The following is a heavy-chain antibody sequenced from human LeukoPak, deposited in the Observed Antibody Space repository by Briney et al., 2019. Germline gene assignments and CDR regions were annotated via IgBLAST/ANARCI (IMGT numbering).Heavy chain of an antibody. Sequence: PSETLSLTCAVSGDAITRSNWWSWVRQPPGKGLEWIGEVFPDGNTNYNPSLKSRVTISIDMSKSQLSLRLTSVTAADTSVYFCARELAQPPPDAFDIWGQGAMVTVSS. CDR3: ARELAQPPPDAFDI. CDR2: VFPDGNT. V-gene: IGHV4/OR15-8*02. CDR1: GDAITRSNW. D-gene: IGHD3-3*02. J-gene: IGHJ3*02.